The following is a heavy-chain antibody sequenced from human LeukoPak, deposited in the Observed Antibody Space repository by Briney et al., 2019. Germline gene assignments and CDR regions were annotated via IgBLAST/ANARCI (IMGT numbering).Heavy chain of an antibody. CDR1: GFTFSSYA. CDR3: AKGYCSSTSCPSDY. J-gene: IGHJ4*02. V-gene: IGHV3-23*01. CDR2: FSGSGGST. Sequence: GGSLRLSCAVSGFTFSSYAMSWVRQAPGKGLEWVSGFSGSGGSTYYADSVKGRFTISRDNYKNTLYLQMNSLRAEDTAVYYCAKGYCSSTSCPSDYWGQGTLVTVSS. D-gene: IGHD2-2*01.